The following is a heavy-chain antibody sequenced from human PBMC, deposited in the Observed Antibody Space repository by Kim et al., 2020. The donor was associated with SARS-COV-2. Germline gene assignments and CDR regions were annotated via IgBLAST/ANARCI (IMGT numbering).Heavy chain of an antibody. J-gene: IGHJ3*02. Sequence: GGSLRLSCAASGFNFSSHVMHWVRQAPGKGLEWVSVTSYDEKSKFYADSVKGRFTISRDNSQTVLYLQMNSVRGEDTAVYYCAKESDAFDIWGQGTLVTV. CDR2: TSYDEKSK. V-gene: IGHV3-30*18. CDR3: AKESDAFDI. CDR1: GFNFSSHV.